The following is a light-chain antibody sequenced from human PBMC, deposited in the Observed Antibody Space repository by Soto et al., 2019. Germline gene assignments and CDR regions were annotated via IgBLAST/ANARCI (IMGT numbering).Light chain of an antibody. CDR1: QTIGTW. CDR2: LAS. CDR3: QQNNRYSRT. V-gene: IGKV1-5*03. J-gene: IGKJ4*01. Sequence: DIQMTQSPSTLSASVGDRVTMTCRASQTIGTWVAWYQQKPGQAPKLLIHLASRLETGVPSRFSGSGSGTEFTLTISSRQPDDFATYYCQQNNRYSRTFGGGTKVEIK.